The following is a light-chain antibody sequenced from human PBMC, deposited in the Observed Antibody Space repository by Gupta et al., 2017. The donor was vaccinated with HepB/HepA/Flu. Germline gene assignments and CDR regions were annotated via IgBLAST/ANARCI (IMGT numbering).Light chain of an antibody. CDR1: SSNIGSNY. V-gene: IGLV1-47*01. J-gene: IGLJ2*01. CDR3: AAWDDSLRGVV. CDR2: MND. Sequence: QSVLTQQPSTSGTPGQRGTISCSGSSSNIGSNYVYWYQQLPGTAPKLLIYMNDQRPSGVPDRFSGSESGTSASLAISGLRSEDEADYYCAAWDDSLRGVVFGGGTKLTVL.